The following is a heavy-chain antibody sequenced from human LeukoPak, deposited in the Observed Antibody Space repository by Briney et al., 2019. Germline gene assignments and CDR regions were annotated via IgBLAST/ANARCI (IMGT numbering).Heavy chain of an antibody. CDR2: IKDDGNEQ. V-gene: IGHV3-7*01. CDR1: GFIFSSYW. CDR3: ARDPYFDAFDM. Sequence: TGGSLRLSCVASGFIFSSYWMSGVRQAPGKGLEWVANIKDDGNEQYYVDSVRGRFTIFRDNAKNSLYLQMNSLRVEDTAMYYCARDPYFDAFDMWGQGTMVTVSS. D-gene: IGHD3-3*01. J-gene: IGHJ3*02.